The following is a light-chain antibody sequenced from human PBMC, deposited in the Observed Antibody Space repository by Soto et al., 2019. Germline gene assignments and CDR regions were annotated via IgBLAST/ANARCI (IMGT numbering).Light chain of an antibody. CDR3: QQRDSWPIT. CDR1: QNLNSNF. Sequence: ETVLTQSPGTLSLSPGERATLSCRASQNLNSNFLAWYQQKPGQAPRLLIFGASNRATGIPARFSGSGSGTDFTLTINSLEPEDFAVYYCQQRDSWPITFGQGTRLEIK. J-gene: IGKJ5*01. CDR2: GAS. V-gene: IGKV3D-20*02.